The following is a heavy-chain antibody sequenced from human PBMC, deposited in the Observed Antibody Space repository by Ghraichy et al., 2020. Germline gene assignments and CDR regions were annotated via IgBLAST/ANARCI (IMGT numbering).Heavy chain of an antibody. CDR1: GFTFSRHA. J-gene: IGHJ4*02. Sequence: GGSLRLSCAASGFTFSRHAIHWVRQAPGKGLEWVAVISYDGSVQYYADSVKGRFTISRDNSKNTLSLQMNRLRAEDTAVYYCAREKRTAVYNYMDSWGQGTLVTVSS. V-gene: IGHV3-30*04. CDR2: ISYDGSVQ. CDR3: AREKRTAVYNYMDS. D-gene: IGHD5-24*01.